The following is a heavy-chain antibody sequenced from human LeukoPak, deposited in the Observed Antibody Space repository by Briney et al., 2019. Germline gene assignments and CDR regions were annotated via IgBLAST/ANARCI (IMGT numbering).Heavy chain of an antibody. V-gene: IGHV3-7*01. CDR3: ARKGTSSWYYYYMDV. D-gene: IGHD6-13*01. Sequence: GSLRLSCAASGFTFSSYWMSWVRQTPGKGLEWVANIKQDGSEKYYVDSVKGRFTISRDNAKNSLYLQMNSLRAEDTAVYYCARKGTSSWYYYYMDVWGKGTTVTISS. CDR1: GFTFSSYW. CDR2: IKQDGSEK. J-gene: IGHJ6*03.